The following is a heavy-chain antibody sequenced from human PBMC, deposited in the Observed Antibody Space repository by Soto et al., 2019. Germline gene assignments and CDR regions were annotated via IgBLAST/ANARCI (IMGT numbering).Heavy chain of an antibody. J-gene: IGHJ3*02. CDR1: GGSISSYY. D-gene: IGHD6-13*01. CDR3: ARPSPSSQHAFDI. CDR2: IYYSGST. Sequence: QVQLQESGPGLVKPSETLSLTCTVSGGSISSYYWSWIRQPPGKGLEWIGYIYYSGSTNYNPSLKSRVTIPVDTSKNQFSLKLSSVTAADTAVYYCARPSPSSQHAFDIWGQGTMVTVSS. V-gene: IGHV4-59*08.